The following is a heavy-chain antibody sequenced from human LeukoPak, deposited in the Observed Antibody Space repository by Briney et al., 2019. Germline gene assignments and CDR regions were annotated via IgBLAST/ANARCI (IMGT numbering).Heavy chain of an antibody. V-gene: IGHV4-59*08. CDR2: PYYSGST. Sequence: SETLSLTCTVSGGSISGYFWSWIRQPPGKGLELIGYPYYSGSTNYNPSLKSRVTVSVDTSKDQFSLRLSSVTAADTAVYYCARLLAVAGGDAFDIWGQGKMVTVSS. CDR3: ARLLAVAGGDAFDI. D-gene: IGHD6-19*01. CDR1: GGSISGYF. J-gene: IGHJ3*02.